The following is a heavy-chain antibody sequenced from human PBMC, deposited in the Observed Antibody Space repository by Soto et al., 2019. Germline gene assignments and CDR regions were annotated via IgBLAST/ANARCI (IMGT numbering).Heavy chain of an antibody. CDR3: ARGYCSSSSCYYGC. CDR1: GGSISSYY. D-gene: IGHD2-2*01. J-gene: IGHJ4*02. CDR2: IYYSGST. V-gene: IGHV4-59*01. Sequence: NPSETLSLTCTVSGGSISSYYWSWIRQPPGKGLEWFGYIYYSGSTNYNPSLKSRVTISVDTSKNQFSLELSSVTAVDTAVYYCARGYCSSSSCYYGCWGQGSLVTVSS.